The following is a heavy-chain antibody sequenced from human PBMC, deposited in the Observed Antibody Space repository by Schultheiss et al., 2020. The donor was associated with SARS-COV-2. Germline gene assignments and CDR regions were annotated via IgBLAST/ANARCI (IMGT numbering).Heavy chain of an antibody. V-gene: IGHV3-21*01. D-gene: IGHD2-21*02. CDR3: ATLGGGLTAANYYSDH. CDR2: ITSTSSHI. J-gene: IGHJ4*02. Sequence: GGSLRLSCAVSGVTFQNAWISWVRQAPGKGLEWVSSITSTSSHIYYADSVKGRFTISRDNAKNSLYLQMNSLRAEDTAVYYCATLGGGLTAANYYSDHWGQGTLVTVSS. CDR1: GVTFQNAW.